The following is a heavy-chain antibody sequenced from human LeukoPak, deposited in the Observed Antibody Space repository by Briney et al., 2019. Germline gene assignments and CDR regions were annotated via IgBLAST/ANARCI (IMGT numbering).Heavy chain of an antibody. J-gene: IGHJ2*01. CDR2: IYYSGST. CDR1: GGSISSYY. V-gene: IGHV4-59*01. Sequence: SETLSLTCTVSGGSISSYYWSWIRQPPGKGLEWIGYIYYSGSTNYNPSLKSRVTITVDTSKNQFSLKLSSVTAADTAVYYCARAYYYDSSGSTHWYFDLWGRGTLVTVSS. CDR3: ARAYYYDSSGSTHWYFDL. D-gene: IGHD3-22*01.